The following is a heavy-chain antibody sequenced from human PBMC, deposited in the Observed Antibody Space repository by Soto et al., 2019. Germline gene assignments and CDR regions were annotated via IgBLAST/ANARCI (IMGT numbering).Heavy chain of an antibody. Sequence: GGSLRLSCAASGFTFSSYAMHWVRQAPGKGLEWVAVISYDGSNKYYADSVKGRFTISRDNSKNTLYLQMNSLRAEDTAVYYCARETYGDQDYWGQGTLVTVSS. CDR2: ISYDGSNK. CDR3: ARETYGDQDY. D-gene: IGHD4-17*01. J-gene: IGHJ4*02. CDR1: GFTFSSYA. V-gene: IGHV3-30-3*01.